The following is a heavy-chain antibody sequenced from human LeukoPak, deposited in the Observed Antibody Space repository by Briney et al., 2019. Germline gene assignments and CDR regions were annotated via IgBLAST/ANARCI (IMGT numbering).Heavy chain of an antibody. CDR1: GYTFTSYH. Sequence: ASVKVSCKASGYTFTSYHMHWVRQAPGQGLEWMGKINLSGGSTTYAQKFQGRVTMTRDTSTSTVYMELSSLRSEDTAVYYCAKEGFDSWGQGTLVTVSS. CDR3: AKEGFDS. V-gene: IGHV1-46*01. J-gene: IGHJ4*02. CDR2: INLSGGST.